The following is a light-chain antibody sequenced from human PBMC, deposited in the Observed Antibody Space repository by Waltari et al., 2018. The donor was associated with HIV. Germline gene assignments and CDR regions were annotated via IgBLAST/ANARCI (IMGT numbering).Light chain of an antibody. CDR1: KSLLNSNGFNY. CDR3: MQALQTPLIT. CDR2: LAS. Sequence: DIVMTQSPLSLPVTPGEPASISCRSSKSLLNSNGFNYLDWYLQKPGQSPRLLIYLASVRAPGVPDRFSGSGSGTDFTLKISRVEAEDVGVYYCMQALQTPLITFGQGTRLEIK. J-gene: IGKJ5*01. V-gene: IGKV2-28*01.